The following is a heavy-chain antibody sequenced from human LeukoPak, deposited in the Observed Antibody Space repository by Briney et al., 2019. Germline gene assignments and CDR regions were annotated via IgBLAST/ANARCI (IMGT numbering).Heavy chain of an antibody. CDR3: ARDQSPNWNYDYFDY. D-gene: IGHD1-7*01. CDR2: IYYSGST. J-gene: IGHJ4*02. Sequence: SETLSLTCTVSGGSISSYYWSWIRQPPGKGLEWIGYIYYSGSTNYNPSLKSRVTISVDTSKNQFSLKLSSVTAADTAVYYCARDQSPNWNYDYFDYWGQGTLVTVSS. V-gene: IGHV4-59*12. CDR1: GGSISSYY.